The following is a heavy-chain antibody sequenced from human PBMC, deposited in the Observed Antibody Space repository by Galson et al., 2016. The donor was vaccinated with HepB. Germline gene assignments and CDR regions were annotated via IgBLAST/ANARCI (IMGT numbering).Heavy chain of an antibody. Sequence: SETLSLTCTVSGGSISNYYWSWIRQPPGKGFEWIGYIYYSGSTNYNPSLKSRLTISLDTSKNQFSLKLTSVTAADTAVYFCSSRIARPGSSFDYWGQGTLVTVSS. D-gene: IGHD6-6*01. CDR3: SSRIARPGSSFDY. V-gene: IGHV4-59*01. J-gene: IGHJ4*02. CDR2: IYYSGST. CDR1: GGSISNYY.